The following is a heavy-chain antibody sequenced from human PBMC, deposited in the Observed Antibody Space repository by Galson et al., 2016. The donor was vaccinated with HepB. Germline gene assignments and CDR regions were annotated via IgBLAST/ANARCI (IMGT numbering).Heavy chain of an antibody. CDR3: AIASPAFDF. CDR2: IYYSGRT. J-gene: IGHJ4*02. CDR1: GGSISRSTYY. V-gene: IGHV4-39*01. Sequence: SETLSLTCTVSGGSISRSTYYWGWVRQPPGKGLEWIGSIYYSGRTYYNPSLKSRVTISVDTSKMQFSLKVSSVTAGDTAVYYCAIASPAFDFWGQGTLVTVSA. D-gene: IGHD3-3*02.